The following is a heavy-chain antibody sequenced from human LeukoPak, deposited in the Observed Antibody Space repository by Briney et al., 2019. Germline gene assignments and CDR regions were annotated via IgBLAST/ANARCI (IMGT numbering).Heavy chain of an antibody. CDR2: IYYSGST. J-gene: IGHJ4*02. CDR3: ARHGDYGSATHPLDY. D-gene: IGHD3-10*01. V-gene: IGHV4-59*08. CDR1: GGSITGYY. Sequence: SETLSLTCTVSGGSITGYYWSWFRQPPGKGLEWIAYIYYSGSTNYNPSLRSRGTISVATSKNQFSLEVRSVTAADTAMYYCARHGDYGSATHPLDYWGQGTLVTVSS.